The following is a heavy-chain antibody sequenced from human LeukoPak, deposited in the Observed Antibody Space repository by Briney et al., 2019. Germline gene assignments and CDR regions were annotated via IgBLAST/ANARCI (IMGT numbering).Heavy chain of an antibody. CDR2: IIPIFGTA. V-gene: IGHV1-69*13. CDR1: GGTFSSYA. J-gene: IGHJ6*02. Sequence: SVKVSCKASGGTFSSYAISWVRQAPGQGLEWMGGIIPIFGTANYAQKFQGRVTITADESTSTAYMELSSLRSEDTAVYYCARGSLERDIVVVPAADHNYYYYYGMDVWGQGTTVTVSS. D-gene: IGHD2-2*01. CDR3: ARGSLERDIVVVPAADHNYYYYYGMDV.